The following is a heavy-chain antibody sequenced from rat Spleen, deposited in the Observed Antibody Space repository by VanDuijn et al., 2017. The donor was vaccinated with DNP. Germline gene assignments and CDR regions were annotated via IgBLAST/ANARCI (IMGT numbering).Heavy chain of an antibody. CDR3: ATRDYYSSYISWFAY. Sequence: EVQLVESGGGLVPPGRSQKLSCAASGLTFNNYWMAWIRQVPGKGLEWVASITGSGGNTYYRDSVKGRFTLSRDNAKSTLYLQTDSLRSEDTATYYCATRDYYSSYISWFAYWGQGTLVTVSS. V-gene: IGHV5-31*01. D-gene: IGHD1-2*01. J-gene: IGHJ3*01. CDR2: ITGSGGNT. CDR1: GLTFNNYW.